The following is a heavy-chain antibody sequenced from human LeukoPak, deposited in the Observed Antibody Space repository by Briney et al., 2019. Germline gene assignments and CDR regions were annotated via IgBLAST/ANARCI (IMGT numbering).Heavy chain of an antibody. D-gene: IGHD3-10*01. J-gene: IGHJ4*01. Sequence: SVKVSCKASGGTFSSYAISWVRQAPGQGLEWMGRIIPILGVANYAQKFQGRVTITADKSTSTAYMELSSLRSEDTAVYYCVRDPPGYGSGIASPFDYWGHGTLVTVSS. CDR1: GGTFSSYA. CDR2: IIPILGVA. V-gene: IGHV1-69*04. CDR3: VRDPPGYGSGIASPFDY.